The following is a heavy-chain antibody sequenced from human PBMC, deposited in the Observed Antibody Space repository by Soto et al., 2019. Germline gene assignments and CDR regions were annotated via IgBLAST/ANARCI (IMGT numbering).Heavy chain of an antibody. D-gene: IGHD6-19*01. Sequence: QLQLQESGPGLVKPSETLSLTCIVSGGSITRNNHYWGWIRQSPGKGLEWIGSILYSGSTNYNPSLKSRVTSSVETSKNQCSLKMSAVTAADTAVDYCARLGSSGWYQGSYFDYWGQGTLVTVSS. CDR1: GGSITRNNHY. J-gene: IGHJ4*02. CDR3: ARLGSSGWYQGSYFDY. V-gene: IGHV4-39*01. CDR2: ILYSGST.